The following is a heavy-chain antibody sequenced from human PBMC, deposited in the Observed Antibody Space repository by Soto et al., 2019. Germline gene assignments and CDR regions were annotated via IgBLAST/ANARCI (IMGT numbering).Heavy chain of an antibody. CDR2: IIPIVGTA. J-gene: IGHJ2*01. CDR1: GGTFSSYA. Sequence: QVQLVQSGAEVKKPGSSVKVSCKASGGTFSSYAISWVRQAPGQGLEWMGGIIPIVGTANYAQKFQGRVTITADESTSTAYMELSSLRSEDTAVYYCARKPRVDTAMVTSWYFDLWGRGTLVTVA. D-gene: IGHD5-18*01. V-gene: IGHV1-69*12. CDR3: ARKPRVDTAMVTSWYFDL.